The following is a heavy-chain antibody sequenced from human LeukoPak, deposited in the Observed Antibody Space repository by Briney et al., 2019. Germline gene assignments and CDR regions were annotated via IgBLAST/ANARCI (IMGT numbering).Heavy chain of an antibody. CDR1: GXSFTSFW. D-gene: IGHD1-26*01. CDR2: IYPGDSDT. CDR3: ARGRYSGTYLSYFDY. Sequence: GESLKISFKGSGXSFTSFWIAWVRQMPGKGLEWMGIIYPGDSDTRYSPSFEGQVTFSADKSISTAYLQWSSLKASDTAMFYCARGRYSGTYLSYFDYWAQGTLVTVSS. V-gene: IGHV5-51*01. J-gene: IGHJ4*02.